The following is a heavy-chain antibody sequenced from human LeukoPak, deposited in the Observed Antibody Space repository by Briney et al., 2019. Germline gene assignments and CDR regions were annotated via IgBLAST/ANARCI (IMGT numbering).Heavy chain of an antibody. V-gene: IGHV1-8*01. CDR3: ARDLYYYDSSGYSTFDY. CDR2: MNPNSGNT. Sequence: GASVKVSCKASGYTFTSYDINWVRQATGQGLEWMGWMNPNSGNTGYAQKFQGRVTMTRNTSISTAYMELSSLRSDDTAVYYCARDLYYYDSSGYSTFDYWGQGTLVTVSS. D-gene: IGHD3-22*01. CDR1: GYTFTSYD. J-gene: IGHJ4*02.